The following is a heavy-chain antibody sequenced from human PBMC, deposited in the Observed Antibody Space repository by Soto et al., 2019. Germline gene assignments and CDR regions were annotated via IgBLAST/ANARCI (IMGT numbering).Heavy chain of an antibody. CDR2: ISSSSRTL. D-gene: IGHD5-18*01. Sequence: EVQLAESGGGLVQPGGSLRLSCVASGFTFSSYSMNWVRQAPGQGLEWVSYISSSSRTLYYADSVKGRFTISRDNAKNSLYLQMNSLRDEDTAVYYCARARGYGYGDFDYWGQGTLFTVSS. CDR1: GFTFSSYS. J-gene: IGHJ4*02. V-gene: IGHV3-48*02. CDR3: ARARGYGYGDFDY.